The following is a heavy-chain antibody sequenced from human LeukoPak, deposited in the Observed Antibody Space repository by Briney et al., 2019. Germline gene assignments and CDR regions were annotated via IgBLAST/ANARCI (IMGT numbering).Heavy chain of an antibody. CDR1: GGSISSYY. CDR3: ARVPYYYDSSGGGNYYYYYMDV. J-gene: IGHJ6*03. Sequence: SETLSLTCTVSGGSISSYYGSWIRQPPGKGLECSGYIYYSGSTNYNPSRKSRVTISVDTSKNQFSLKLTSVTAADTAVYYCARVPYYYDSSGGGNYYYYYMDVWGKGTTVTVSS. CDR2: IYYSGST. V-gene: IGHV4-59*01. D-gene: IGHD3-22*01.